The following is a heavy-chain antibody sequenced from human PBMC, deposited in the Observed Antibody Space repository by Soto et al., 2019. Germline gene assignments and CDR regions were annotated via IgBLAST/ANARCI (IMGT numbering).Heavy chain of an antibody. CDR3: AIYHLELFRFDY. V-gene: IGHV1-18*04. CDR2: ISLYNGNT. J-gene: IGHJ4*02. Sequence: QIPLVQSGPEVKKPGASMKVSCKAYDFSFTSHGISWVRQAPGQGLEWMGWISLYNGNTNYAQQFQGRVTMTTDTSTSTAYMELRSLRSDDTAMYFCAIYHLELFRFDYRGQGTLVTLSS. CDR1: DFSFTSHG. D-gene: IGHD2-2*01.